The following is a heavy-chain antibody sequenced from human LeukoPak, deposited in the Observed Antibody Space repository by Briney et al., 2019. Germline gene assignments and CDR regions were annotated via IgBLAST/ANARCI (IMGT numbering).Heavy chain of an antibody. Sequence: SETLSLTCSVSGGSISGYYWSWIRQPPGKGLEWIAYVSYSGNTNYTPSLKNRVSISVDTSKNRFSLQLRSVTAADTAFYYCARAGRFTSGRSYFFDNCGQGTLVTVS. CDR2: VSYSGNT. V-gene: IGHV4-59*13. CDR3: ARAGRFTSGRSYFFDN. CDR1: GGSISGYY. J-gene: IGHJ4*02. D-gene: IGHD3-3*01.